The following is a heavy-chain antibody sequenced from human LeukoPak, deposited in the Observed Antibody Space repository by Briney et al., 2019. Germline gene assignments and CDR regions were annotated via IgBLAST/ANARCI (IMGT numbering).Heavy chain of an antibody. CDR1: GFTFSSYA. J-gene: IGHJ6*02. D-gene: IGHD2/OR15-2a*01. V-gene: IGHV3-23*01. Sequence: GGSLRLSRAASGFTFSSYAMSWVRQAPGKGLEWVSAISGSGGSTYYADSVKGRFTISRDNSKNTLYLQMNSLRAEDTAVYYCAKSVLSPYYYGMDVWGQGTTVTVSS. CDR3: AKSVLSPYYYGMDV. CDR2: ISGSGGST.